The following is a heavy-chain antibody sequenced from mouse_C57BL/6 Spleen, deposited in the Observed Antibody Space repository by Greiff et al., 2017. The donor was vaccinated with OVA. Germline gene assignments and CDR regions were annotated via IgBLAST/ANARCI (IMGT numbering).Heavy chain of an antibody. CDR2: IDPETGGT. V-gene: IGHV1-15*01. CDR3: TRPYYYGSSYVDYAMDY. Sequence: VQLQQSGAELVRPGASVTLSCKASGYTFTDYEMHWVQQTPVHGLEWIGAIDPETGGTAYNQKFKGKAILTADKSSRTAYMELRSLTSEDSAGYYCTRPYYYGSSYVDYAMDYWGQGTSVTVSS. CDR1: GYTFTDYE. D-gene: IGHD1-1*01. J-gene: IGHJ4*01.